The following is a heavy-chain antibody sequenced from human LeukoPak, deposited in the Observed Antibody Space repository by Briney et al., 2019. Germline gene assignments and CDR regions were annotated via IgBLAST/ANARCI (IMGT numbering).Heavy chain of an antibody. CDR1: GGSISSSSFY. CDR2: VYYSGSI. Sequence: PSETLSLTCTVSGGSISSSSFYWGWIRQTPGKGLEWIGSVYYSGSIYYNPSLESRVTLSADTSKNRFSLRLSSVTAADTAVYYCARQISDYYYYYMDVWGKGTTVTVSS. J-gene: IGHJ6*03. V-gene: IGHV4-39*01. D-gene: IGHD2-15*01. CDR3: ARQISDYYYYYMDV.